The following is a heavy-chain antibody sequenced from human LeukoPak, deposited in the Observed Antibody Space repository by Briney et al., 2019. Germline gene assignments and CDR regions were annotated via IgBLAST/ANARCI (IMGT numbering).Heavy chain of an antibody. D-gene: IGHD2-15*01. Sequence: SETLSLTCAVYGGSFSGYYWSWIRQPPGKGLEWIGEINHSGSTNYNPSLKSRVTISVDTSKNQFSLKLSSVTAADTAVYYCARDKSVVAATRYYYYGMDVWGQGTTVTVSS. J-gene: IGHJ6*02. CDR3: ARDKSVVAATRYYYYGMDV. V-gene: IGHV4-34*01. CDR2: INHSGST. CDR1: GGSFSGYY.